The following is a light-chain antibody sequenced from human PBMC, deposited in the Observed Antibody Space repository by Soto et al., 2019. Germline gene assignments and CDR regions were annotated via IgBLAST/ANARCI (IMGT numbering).Light chain of an antibody. V-gene: IGLV1-51*01. J-gene: IGLJ3*02. CDR2: DND. CDR1: YSNVGYIY. Sequence: QSVLTQPPSVSAAPGQKVTISCSGSYSNVGYIYVSWYQQVPGAGPTLLIYDNDKRPSGIPDRFSGSKSGTSATLGITGLQTGDEADYYCGAWDNNLSVMVFGGGTQLTVL. CDR3: GAWDNNLSVMV.